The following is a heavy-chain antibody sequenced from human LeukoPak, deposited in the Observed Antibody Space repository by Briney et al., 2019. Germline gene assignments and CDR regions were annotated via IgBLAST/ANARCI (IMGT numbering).Heavy chain of an antibody. CDR3: AREGDYYDSSGYFYVTNFDY. Sequence: ASVKVSCKASGYTFTGYYVHWVRQAPGQGLEWMGGIIPIFGTTIYAQKFQGRVTISADESTSTAYMELSSLRSEDTAVYYCAREGDYYDSSGYFYVTNFDYWGQGTLVTVSS. J-gene: IGHJ4*02. CDR1: GYTFTGYY. V-gene: IGHV1-69*13. D-gene: IGHD3-22*01. CDR2: IIPIFGTT.